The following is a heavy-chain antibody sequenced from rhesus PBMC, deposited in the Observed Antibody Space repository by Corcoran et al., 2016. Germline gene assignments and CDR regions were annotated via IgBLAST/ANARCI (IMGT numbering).Heavy chain of an antibody. CDR3: ASAYGLDS. CDR2: IYGGSGST. V-gene: IGHV4-147*01. Sequence: QVQLQESGPGLVKPSETLSLTCAVSGGSISSNYWNWIRQPPGKGLEWIGRIYGGSGSTSYNPSLTSRVPMSTDTSKNQFSLKLSSVTAADTAVYYCASAYGLDSWGQGVVVTVSS. CDR1: GGSISSNY. J-gene: IGHJ6*01.